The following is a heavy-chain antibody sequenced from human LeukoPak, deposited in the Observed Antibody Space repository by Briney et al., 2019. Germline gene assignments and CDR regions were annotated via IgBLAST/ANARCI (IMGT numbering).Heavy chain of an antibody. D-gene: IGHD3-22*01. Sequence: GESLKSSCKGSGYSFPTYWIGWVRQMPGKGLEWMGIIHPGDSYTTYSPSFQGQVTISADKSISTAYLQWSSLKASDTAMYYCAKYDSGGYLFDYWGQGTLVTVSS. CDR3: AKYDSGGYLFDY. J-gene: IGHJ4*02. V-gene: IGHV5-51*01. CDR1: GYSFPTYW. CDR2: IHPGDSYT.